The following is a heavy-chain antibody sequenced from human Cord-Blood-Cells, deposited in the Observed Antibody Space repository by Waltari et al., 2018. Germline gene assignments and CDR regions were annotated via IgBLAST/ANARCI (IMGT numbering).Heavy chain of an antibody. J-gene: IGHJ3*02. CDR3: ASDSSGYGDAFDI. D-gene: IGHD3-22*01. Sequence: QVQLVQSGAEVKKPGASVKVSCKASGYTFTGYYMHWVRQAPGQGLEWMGWINPNSGGTNYAKKFQGRVTMTRDTSISTAYMELSRLRSDDTAVYYCASDSSGYGDAFDIWGQGTMVTVSS. CDR2: INPNSGGT. CDR1: GYTFTGYY. V-gene: IGHV1-2*02.